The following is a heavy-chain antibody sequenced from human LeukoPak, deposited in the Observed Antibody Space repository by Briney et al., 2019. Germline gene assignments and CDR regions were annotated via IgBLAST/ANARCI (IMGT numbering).Heavy chain of an antibody. CDR2: IIPILGIA. J-gene: IGHJ6*02. CDR1: GGTFSSYA. Sequence: SVKVSCKASGGTFSSYAISWVRQAPGQGLEWMGRIIPILGIANYAQKFQGRVTITADKSTSTAYMELSSLRSEDTAVCYCAGTLARNKYGMTSGAKGPRSPSP. D-gene: IGHD3-16*01. CDR3: AGTLARNKYGMTS. V-gene: IGHV1-69*04.